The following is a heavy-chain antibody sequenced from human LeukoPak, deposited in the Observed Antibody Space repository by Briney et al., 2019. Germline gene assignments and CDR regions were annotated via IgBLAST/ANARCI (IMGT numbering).Heavy chain of an antibody. V-gene: IGHV3-23*01. CDR2: ISGSGGGT. J-gene: IGHJ4*02. D-gene: IGHD6-13*01. CDR3: AKDSQLVFGYFDY. Sequence: GGSLRLSCAASGFTFSSYAMSWVRQAPGKGLEWVSAISGSGGGTYYADSVKGRFTISRDNSKNTLYLQMNSLRAEDTAVYYCAKDSQLVFGYFDYWGQGTLVTVSS. CDR1: GFTFSSYA.